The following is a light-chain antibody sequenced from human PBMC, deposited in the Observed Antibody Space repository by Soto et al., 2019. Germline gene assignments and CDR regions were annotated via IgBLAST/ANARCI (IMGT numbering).Light chain of an antibody. Sequence: HSVLTQPASVSGSPGQSITISCTGTSSDVGGYNYVSWYQQHPGKAPKLMIYEVSNRPSGVSNRFSGSKSGNTASLTTSGLQAEDEADYYCSSYTSSSSYVFGTGTKVTVL. CDR1: SSDVGGYNY. V-gene: IGLV2-14*01. CDR3: SSYTSSSSYV. CDR2: EVS. J-gene: IGLJ1*01.